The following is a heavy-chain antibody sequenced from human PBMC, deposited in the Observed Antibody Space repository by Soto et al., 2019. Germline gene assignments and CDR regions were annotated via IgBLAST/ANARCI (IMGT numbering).Heavy chain of an antibody. Sequence: LXLSGAADXVTFRIYGNTWVLHAPGKGLEWVSFSSATGAGTYYADSVKGRFTISRDNSKNTLYLQMTSLRADDTAVYYCAKDRRAGGNYGVYYEFWGKGSMVTV. CDR2: SSATGAGT. D-gene: IGHD3-3*01. CDR3: AKDRRAGGNYGVYYEF. J-gene: IGHJ4*02. V-gene: IGHV3-23*01. CDR1: XVTFRIYG.